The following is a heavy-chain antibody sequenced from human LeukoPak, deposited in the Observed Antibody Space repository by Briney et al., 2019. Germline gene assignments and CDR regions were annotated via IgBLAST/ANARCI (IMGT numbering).Heavy chain of an antibody. Sequence: ASVKVSCKASGYTFTSYDINWVRQATGQGLEWMGWMNPNSGNTGYAQKFQGRVTMTRNTSISTAYMELSSLRSEDTAVYYCARVADILTGIDYWGQGTLVTVSS. CDR3: ARVADILTGIDY. V-gene: IGHV1-8*01. CDR1: GYTFTSYD. J-gene: IGHJ4*02. CDR2: MNPNSGNT. D-gene: IGHD3-9*01.